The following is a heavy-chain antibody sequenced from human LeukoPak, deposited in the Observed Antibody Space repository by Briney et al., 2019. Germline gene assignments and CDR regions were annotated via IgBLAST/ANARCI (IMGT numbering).Heavy chain of an antibody. Sequence: ASVKVSCKASGYTFTSYYMHWARQAPGQGLEWMGGIIPIFGTANYAQKFQGRVTITADKSTSTAYMELSSLRSEDTAVYYCARERGGYCSGGSCEFDAFDIWGQGTMVTVSS. J-gene: IGHJ3*02. CDR3: ARERGGYCSGGSCEFDAFDI. CDR1: GYTFTSYY. CDR2: IIPIFGTA. D-gene: IGHD2-15*01. V-gene: IGHV1-69*06.